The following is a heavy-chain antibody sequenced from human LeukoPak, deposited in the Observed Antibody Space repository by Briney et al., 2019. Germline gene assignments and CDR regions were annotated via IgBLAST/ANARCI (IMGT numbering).Heavy chain of an antibody. CDR2: IYYSGST. Sequence: PSETLSLTCTVSGGSISSYYWSWIRQPPGKGLEWIGYIYYSGSTNYNPSLKSRVTISVDTSRNQFSLKLSSVTAADTAVYYCARQGVFWSGFHSVDIWGQGTTVTVSS. CDR3: ARQGVFWSGFHSVDI. V-gene: IGHV4-59*01. D-gene: IGHD3-3*01. CDR1: GGSISSYY. J-gene: IGHJ3*02.